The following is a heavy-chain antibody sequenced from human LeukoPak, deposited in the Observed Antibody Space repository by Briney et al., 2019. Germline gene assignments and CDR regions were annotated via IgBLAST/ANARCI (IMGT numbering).Heavy chain of an antibody. CDR1: GFTFSSYA. Sequence: GGSLRLSCAASGFTFSSYAMSWVRQAPGKGLEWVSAISGSGGSTYYADSVKGRFTISRDNSKNTLYLQMNSLRAEDTAVYYCAKDEGNYDILTGYYTYLDYWGQGTLVTVSS. V-gene: IGHV3-23*01. D-gene: IGHD3-9*01. CDR2: ISGSGGST. CDR3: AKDEGNYDILTGYYTYLDY. J-gene: IGHJ4*02.